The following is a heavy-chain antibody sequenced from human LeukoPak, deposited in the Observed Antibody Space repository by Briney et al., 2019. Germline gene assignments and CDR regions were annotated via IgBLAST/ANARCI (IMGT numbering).Heavy chain of an antibody. Sequence: ASVKVSCKASGYTFTGYYIHWVRQAPGQGLEWMGRINPNNGGTNYAQKFQGRVTMTRDMSMSTAYMELSRLRSVDTAVYYCAGEDNSSGYRPFDTWGQRTMVTVPS. CDR1: GYTFTGYY. J-gene: IGHJ3*02. CDR2: INPNNGGT. D-gene: IGHD3-22*01. CDR3: AGEDNSSGYRPFDT. V-gene: IGHV1-2*06.